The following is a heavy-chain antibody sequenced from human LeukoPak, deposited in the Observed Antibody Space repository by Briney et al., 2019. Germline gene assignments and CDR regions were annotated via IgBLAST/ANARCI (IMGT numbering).Heavy chain of an antibody. Sequence: PGGSLRLSCAASGFTFSTYWMSWVRQAPGKGLEWVANIKEDGSDKNYVDSVRGRFTISRDNAKNSLFLQMNSLRAEDTAVYYCARDGWRAINYWGQGTLVTVSS. CDR1: GFTFSTYW. J-gene: IGHJ4*02. CDR2: IKEDGSDK. V-gene: IGHV3-7*01. CDR3: ARDGWRAINY. D-gene: IGHD5-24*01.